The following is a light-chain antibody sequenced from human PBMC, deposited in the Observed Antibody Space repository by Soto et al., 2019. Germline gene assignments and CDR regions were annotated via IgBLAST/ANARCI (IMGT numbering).Light chain of an antibody. CDR2: DVS. CDR3: SSYTSSSPVV. V-gene: IGLV2-14*01. Sequence: SALTQPASVSGSPGQSITISCTGTSSDVGGYNYVSWYQQHPGKAPQLMIYDVSNRPSGVSNRFSGSKSGNTASLTISGLQAEDEADYYCSSYTSSSPVVFGGGTQLTVL. CDR1: SSDVGGYNY. J-gene: IGLJ2*01.